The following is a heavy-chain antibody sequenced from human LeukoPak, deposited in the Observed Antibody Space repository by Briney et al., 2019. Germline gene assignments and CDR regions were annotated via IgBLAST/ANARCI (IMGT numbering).Heavy chain of an antibody. CDR3: ARGLNDYGDYGYYYYYMDV. CDR2: IYYTGT. CDR1: GGSISSYY. J-gene: IGHJ6*03. Sequence: SETLSLTCTVSGGSISSYYWSWIRQSPGKGLEWIGYIYYTGTSYNPSLKSRVTISADTSKNQFSLKLISVTAADTAVYYCARGLNDYGDYGYYYYYMDVWGKGTTVTVSS. D-gene: IGHD4-17*01. V-gene: IGHV4-59*01.